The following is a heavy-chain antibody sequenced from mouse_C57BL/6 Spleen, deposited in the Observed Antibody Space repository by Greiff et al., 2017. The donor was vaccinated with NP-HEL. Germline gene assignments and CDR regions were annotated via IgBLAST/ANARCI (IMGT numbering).Heavy chain of an antibody. CDR1: GYTFTSYW. D-gene: IGHD1-1*01. Sequence: QVQLQQPGAELVKPGASVKLSCKASGYTFTSYWMQWVKQRPGQGLEWIGEIDPSDSYTNYNQKFKGKATLTVDTSSSTAYMQLSSLTSEDSAVHYCASITTVVDRDYCDYWGQGTTLTVSS. CDR2: IDPSDSYT. CDR3: ASITTVVDRDYCDY. V-gene: IGHV1-50*01. J-gene: IGHJ2*01.